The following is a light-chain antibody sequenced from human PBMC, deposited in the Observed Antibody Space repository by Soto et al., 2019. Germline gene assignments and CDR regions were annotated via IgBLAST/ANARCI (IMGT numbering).Light chain of an antibody. CDR3: QQYGSSPWT. CDR2: GAS. CDR1: QSVSSTF. J-gene: IGKJ1*01. Sequence: EIVLTQSPATLSLSPGEGATLSCRASQSVSSTFLAGYQHRPGRPPRLLISGASSRATDIPDRFSGGGSGTDFTLTIIRLEPEDFAVYYCQQYGSSPWTFGQGTKV. V-gene: IGKV3-20*01.